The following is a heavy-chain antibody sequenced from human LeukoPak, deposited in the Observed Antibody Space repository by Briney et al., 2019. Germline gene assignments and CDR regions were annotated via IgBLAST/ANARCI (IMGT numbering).Heavy chain of an antibody. J-gene: IGHJ5*02. V-gene: IGHV4-59*01. CDR2: IYYSGST. Sequence: SETLSLTCTVSGDSIISYYWSWIRQPPGKGLKWVGYIYYSGSTNYNPSLKSRVTMSVDTSMNQFSLKLRYVTPAAPAVYSCAGGPTSSWFPWLDPWAQGTLVTVSS. D-gene: IGHD6-13*01. CDR3: AGGPTSSWFPWLDP. CDR1: GDSIISYY.